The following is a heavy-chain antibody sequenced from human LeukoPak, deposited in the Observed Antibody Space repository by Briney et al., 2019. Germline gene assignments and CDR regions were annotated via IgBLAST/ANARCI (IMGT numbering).Heavy chain of an antibody. CDR1: GGAIRSHY. V-gene: IGHV4-4*07. Sequence: SETLSLTCTVSGGAIRSHYWNWIRQPAGKGLEWIGRIYSSGYTNDNPFLKSRITMSVDMSKNQFSLRLNSVTAAATAVYYCARGEHSVDSWGQGMLVTVSS. CDR3: ARGEHSVDS. D-gene: IGHD1/OR15-1a*01. J-gene: IGHJ4*02. CDR2: IYSSGYT.